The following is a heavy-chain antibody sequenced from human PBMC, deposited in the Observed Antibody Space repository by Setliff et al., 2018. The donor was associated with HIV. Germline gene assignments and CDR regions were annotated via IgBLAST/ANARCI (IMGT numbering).Heavy chain of an antibody. D-gene: IGHD6-13*01. CDR3: ARAAAGRLSAWDY. V-gene: IGHV4-61*09. Sequence: SETLSLTCTVSGGSISSGSYYWSWIRQPAGKGLEWIGHIHTSGSTKYNPSLKSRVTISADTSKNQFSLKLSSVTAADTAVYYCARAAAGRLSAWDYWGQGTLVTVSS. CDR2: IHTSGST. J-gene: IGHJ4*02. CDR1: GGSISSGSYY.